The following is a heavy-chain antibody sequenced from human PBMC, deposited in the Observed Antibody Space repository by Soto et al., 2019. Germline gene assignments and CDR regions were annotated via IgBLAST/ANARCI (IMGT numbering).Heavy chain of an antibody. CDR1: GFTFSSYG. V-gene: IGHV3-30*18. CDR3: AKDDRYFDWSQTYYFDY. J-gene: IGHJ4*02. CDR2: ISYDGSNK. D-gene: IGHD3-9*01. Sequence: QVQLVESGGGVVQPGRSLRLSCAASGFTFSSYGMHWVRQAPGKGLEWVAVISYDGSNKYYADSVKGRFTISRDNSKNTLYLQMNSLRAEDTAVHYCAKDDRYFDWSQTYYFDYWGQGTLVTVSS.